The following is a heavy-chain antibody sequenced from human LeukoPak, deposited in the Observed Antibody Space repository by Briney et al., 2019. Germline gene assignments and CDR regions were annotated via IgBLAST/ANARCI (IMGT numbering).Heavy chain of an antibody. Sequence: PGGSLRLSCAAAGYTFSTYWMHWLRHRPGKGLVWVSRINEDGSSTSYADSVRGRFTISRDNAKITLYLQMDSLRAEDTAVYYCTRDTFGARDSWGQGTLVTVSS. CDR3: TRDTFGARDS. J-gene: IGHJ4*02. V-gene: IGHV3-74*01. CDR2: INEDGSST. CDR1: GYTFSTYW. D-gene: IGHD3-10*01.